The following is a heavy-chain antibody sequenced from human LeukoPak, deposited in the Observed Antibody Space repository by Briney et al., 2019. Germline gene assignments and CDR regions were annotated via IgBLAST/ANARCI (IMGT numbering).Heavy chain of an antibody. CDR3: ARYDYYGSGSHV. CDR2: INPNSGGT. J-gene: IGHJ4*02. D-gene: IGHD3-10*01. V-gene: IGHV1-2*02. Sequence: ASVKVSCKASGYTFTGYYMHGVRQAPGQGLEWMGWINPNSGGTNYAQKFQGRVTMTRDTSISTAYVELSRLRSDDTAVYYCARYDYYGSGSHVWGQGTLVTVSS. CDR1: GYTFTGYY.